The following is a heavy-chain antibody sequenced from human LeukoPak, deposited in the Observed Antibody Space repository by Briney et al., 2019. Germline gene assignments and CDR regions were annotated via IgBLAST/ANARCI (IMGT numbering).Heavy chain of an antibody. Sequence: GGSLRLSCAASGFTFSSYSMNWVRQAPGKGLEWVSSISSSSSYIYYADSVKGRFTISRDNAKNSLYLQMNSLRAEDTAVYYCASMRDYVGNPAAFDIWGQGTMVTVSS. V-gene: IGHV3-21*01. CDR2: ISSSSSYI. CDR3: ASMRDYVGNPAAFDI. CDR1: GFTFSSYS. D-gene: IGHD4-23*01. J-gene: IGHJ3*02.